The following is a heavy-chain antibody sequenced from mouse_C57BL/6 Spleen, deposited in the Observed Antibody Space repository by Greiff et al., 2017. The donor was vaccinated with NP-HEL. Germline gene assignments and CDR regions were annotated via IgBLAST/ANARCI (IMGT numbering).Heavy chain of an antibody. V-gene: IGHV1-63*01. D-gene: IGHD1-1*01. J-gene: IGHJ1*03. CDR3: ARGGYYYGSSYGYCDV. CDR1: GYTFTNYW. CDR2: IYPGGGYT. Sequence: VQLQQSGAELVRPGTSVKMSCKASGYTFTNYWIGWAKQRPGHGLEWIGDIYPGGGYTNYNEKFKGKATLTADKSSSTAYMQFSSLTSEDSAIYYCARGGYYYGSSYGYCDVWGTGTTVTVSS.